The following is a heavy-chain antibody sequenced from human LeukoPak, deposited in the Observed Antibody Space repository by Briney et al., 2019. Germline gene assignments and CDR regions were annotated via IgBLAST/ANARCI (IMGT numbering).Heavy chain of an antibody. J-gene: IGHJ4*02. D-gene: IGHD1-1*01. CDR1: GFTFSSYA. V-gene: IGHV3-30-3*01. CDR3: ARAASGGTEDDY. CDR2: ISYDGSNK. Sequence: HPGGSLRLSCAASGFTFSSYAMHWVRQAPGKGLEWVAVISYDGSNKYYADSVKGRFTISRDNSKNTLYLQMNSLGAEDTAVYYCARAASGGTEDDYWGQGTLVTVSS.